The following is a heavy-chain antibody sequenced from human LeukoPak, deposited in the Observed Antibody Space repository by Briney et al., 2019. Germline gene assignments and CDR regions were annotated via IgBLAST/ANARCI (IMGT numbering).Heavy chain of an antibody. J-gene: IGHJ4*02. D-gene: IGHD1-14*01. CDR1: GFTVITND. CDR2: LYSDGNT. Sequence: PGGSLRLSCAASGFTVITNDMTWVRQAPRKGLAWVSVLYSDGNTKYADSVQGRFTISRDNSKNTLYLEMNSLSPDDTAVYYCARGVEPLAANTLAYWGQGTLVTVSS. V-gene: IGHV3-53*01. CDR3: ARGVEPLAANTLAY.